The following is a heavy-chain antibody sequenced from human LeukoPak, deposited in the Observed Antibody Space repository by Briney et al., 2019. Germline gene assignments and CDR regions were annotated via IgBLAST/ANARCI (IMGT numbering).Heavy chain of an antibody. V-gene: IGHV4-31*03. Sequence: PSQTLSLTCTVSGGSISSGGYYWSWIRQHPGKGLEWIGYIYYSGSTYYNPSLKSRVTISVDTSKNQFSLKLSSVTAADTAVYYCARCSTYGDYVPFDYWGQGTLVTASS. J-gene: IGHJ4*02. CDR3: ARCSTYGDYVPFDY. CDR2: IYYSGST. D-gene: IGHD4-17*01. CDR1: GGSISSGGYY.